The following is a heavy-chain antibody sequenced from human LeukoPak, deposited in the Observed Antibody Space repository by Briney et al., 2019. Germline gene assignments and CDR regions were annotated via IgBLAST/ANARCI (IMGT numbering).Heavy chain of an antibody. V-gene: IGHV4-34*01. CDR1: GGSFSGYY. CDR2: INHSGST. CDR3: ARGVSSGSYEDYFDY. D-gene: IGHD1-26*01. Sequence: PSETLSLTCAVYGGSFSGYYWSWIRQPPGKGLEWIGEINHSGSTNYNPSLKSRVTISVDTSKNQFSLKLSSVTAADTAVYYCARGVSSGSYEDYFDYWGQGTLVTVSS. J-gene: IGHJ4*02.